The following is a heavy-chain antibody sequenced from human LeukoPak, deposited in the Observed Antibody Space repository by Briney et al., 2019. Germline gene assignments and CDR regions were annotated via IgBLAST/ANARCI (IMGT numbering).Heavy chain of an antibody. Sequence: GASVKVSCKASGGTFSSYAISWVRQAPGQGLEWMGGIIPIFGTANYAQKFQGRVTITADESTSTAYMELSSLRSEDTAVYYCARAPIPGEWFSTKSWFDPWGQGTLVTVSS. V-gene: IGHV1-69*01. CDR3: ARAPIPGEWFSTKSWFDP. CDR2: IIPIFGTA. J-gene: IGHJ5*02. D-gene: IGHD3-3*01. CDR1: GGTFSSYA.